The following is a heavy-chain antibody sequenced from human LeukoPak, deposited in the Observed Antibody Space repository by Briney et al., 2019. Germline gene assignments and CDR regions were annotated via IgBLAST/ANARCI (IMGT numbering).Heavy chain of an antibody. CDR2: ISSSSSYI. V-gene: IGHV3-21*01. D-gene: IGHD5-18*01. CDR1: GFTFSSYR. Sequence: KSGGSLRLSCAASGFTFSSYRMNWVRQAPGKGLEWVSSISSSSSYIYYADSVKGRFTISRDNAKNSLYLQMNSLRAEDTAVYYCARGIGYSYGLNSYGMDVWGQGTTVTVSS. CDR3: ARGIGYSYGLNSYGMDV. J-gene: IGHJ6*02.